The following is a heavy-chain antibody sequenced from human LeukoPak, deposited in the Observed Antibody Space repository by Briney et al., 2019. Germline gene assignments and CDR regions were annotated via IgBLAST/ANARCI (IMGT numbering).Heavy chain of an antibody. CDR1: GFTFSSYA. J-gene: IGHJ4*02. CDR2: ISCDGSNK. D-gene: IGHD5-12*01. CDR3: ARSLLVFGYGDY. V-gene: IGHV3-30-3*01. Sequence: GRSLRLSCAASGFTFSSYAMHWVRQAPGKGLEWVAVISCDGSNKYYADSVKGRFTISRDNSKNTLYLQMNSLRAEDTAVYYCARSLLVFGYGDYWGQGTLVTVSS.